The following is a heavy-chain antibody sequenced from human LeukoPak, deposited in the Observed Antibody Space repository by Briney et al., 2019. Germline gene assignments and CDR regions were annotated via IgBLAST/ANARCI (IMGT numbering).Heavy chain of an antibody. CDR3: ARVSDGSGSYYFDY. Sequence: GGSLRLSCAASGFTFSSNYMSWVRQAPGKGLEWVSVIYSGGSTYYADSVKGRSTISRDNSKNTLYLQMNSLRAEDTALYHCARVSDGSGSYYFDYWGQGTLVTVSS. CDR2: IYSGGST. J-gene: IGHJ4*02. V-gene: IGHV3-53*01. CDR1: GFTFSSNY. D-gene: IGHD3-10*01.